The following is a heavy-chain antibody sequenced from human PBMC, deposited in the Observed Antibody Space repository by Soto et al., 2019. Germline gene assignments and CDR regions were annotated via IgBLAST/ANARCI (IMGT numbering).Heavy chain of an antibody. CDR2: LLTDLTS. CDR3: ARVYGYLPSYFVY. D-gene: IGHD4-17*01. V-gene: IGHV3-53*01. CDR1: GFAVSSNY. Sequence: GGSLSPSSAASGFAVSSNYTTWVRQAPGKGLEWVSILLTDLTSFYADSVKGRFAISRDNSKNTLYLQMNSLRVEDTAVYFCARVYGYLPSYFVYWGQGILVTVSS. J-gene: IGHJ4*01.